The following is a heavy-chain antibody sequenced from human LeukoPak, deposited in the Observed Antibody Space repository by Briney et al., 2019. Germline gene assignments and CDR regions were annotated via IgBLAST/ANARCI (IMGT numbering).Heavy chain of an antibody. J-gene: IGHJ5*02. V-gene: IGHV4-34*01. D-gene: IGHD1-26*01. Sequence: PSETLSLTCAVYGGSFSGYYWSWIRQPPGKGLEWIGEINYSGSTNYNPSLKSRVTISVDTSKNQFSLKLSSVTAADTAVYYCARASGSYADAFDPWGQGTLVTVSS. CDR1: GGSFSGYY. CDR3: ARASGSYADAFDP. CDR2: INYSGST.